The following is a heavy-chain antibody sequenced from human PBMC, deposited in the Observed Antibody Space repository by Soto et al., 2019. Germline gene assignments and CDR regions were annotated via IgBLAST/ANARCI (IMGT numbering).Heavy chain of an antibody. J-gene: IGHJ4*02. CDR3: ARSYAVLRYFDWLLIDY. CDR1: GGSISSYY. CDR2: IYYSGST. D-gene: IGHD3-9*01. Sequence: PSETLSLTCTVSGGSISSYYWSWIRQPPGKGLEWIGYIYYSGSTNYNPSLKSRVTISVDTSKNQFSLKLSSVTAADTAVYYCARSYAVLRYFDWLLIDYWGQGTLVNVS. V-gene: IGHV4-59*08.